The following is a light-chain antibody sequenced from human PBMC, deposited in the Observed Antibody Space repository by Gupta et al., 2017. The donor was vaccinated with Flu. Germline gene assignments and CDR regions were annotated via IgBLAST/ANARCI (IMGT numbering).Light chain of an antibody. J-gene: IGKJ1*01. Sequence: EIVLTQSPGTLSLSPGERATLSCRASQDVSSRYFAWYQQKPGQAPRLLMYGASSRAHGIPARFSGRGSGTDLTLTISRLEPEDFAVYYCQQYGSSPWTFGQGTKVEI. CDR3: QQYGSSPWT. V-gene: IGKV3-20*01. CDR2: GAS. CDR1: QDVSSRY.